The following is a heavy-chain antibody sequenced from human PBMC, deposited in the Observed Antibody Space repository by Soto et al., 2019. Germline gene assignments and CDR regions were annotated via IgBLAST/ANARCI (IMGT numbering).Heavy chain of an antibody. CDR1: GYTFTSYD. D-gene: IGHD2-2*01. CDR3: ARVSPLYYYNYYGMDV. CDR2: MNPNSGNT. J-gene: IGHJ6*02. V-gene: IGHV1-8*01. Sequence: GASVKVSCKASGYTFTSYDINWVRQATGQGLEWMGWMNPNSGNTGYAQKFQGKVTMTRNTSISTAYMELSSLRSEDTAVYYCARVSPLYYYNYYGMDVWGQGTTVTVSS.